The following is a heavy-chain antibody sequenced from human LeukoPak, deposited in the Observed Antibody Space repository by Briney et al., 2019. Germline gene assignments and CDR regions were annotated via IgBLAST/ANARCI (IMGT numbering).Heavy chain of an antibody. Sequence: GGSLRLSCGASGFTFSSFVMSWVRRTPGKGLKWVATITAGGSNTYYADSVKGRFTISRDNSKNTLHLQMNSLRAEDTAVYYCATRGTSATKYFADWGQGTLVSVSS. CDR2: ITAGGSNT. J-gene: IGHJ4*02. CDR1: GFTFSSFV. V-gene: IGHV3-23*01. CDR3: ATRGTSATKYFAD. D-gene: IGHD1-1*01.